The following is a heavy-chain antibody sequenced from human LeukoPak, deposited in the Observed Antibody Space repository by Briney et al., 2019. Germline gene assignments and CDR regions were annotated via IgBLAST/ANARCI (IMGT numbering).Heavy chain of an antibody. CDR3: ARIGNYYFDY. V-gene: IGHV4-4*02. J-gene: IGHJ4*02. CDR1: GGSISRGNW. Sequence: SETLSLTCAVSGGSISRGNWWSWVRPPPGKGLEWIGEIYHSGSTNYNPSLKSRVTISVDKSKNQFSLKLTSVTAADTAVYYCARIGNYYFDYWGQGTLVTVSS. D-gene: IGHD1-1*01. CDR2: IYHSGST.